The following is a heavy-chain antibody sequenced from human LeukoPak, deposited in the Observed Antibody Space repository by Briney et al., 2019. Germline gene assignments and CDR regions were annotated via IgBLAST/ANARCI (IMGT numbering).Heavy chain of an antibody. D-gene: IGHD4-17*01. Sequence: GESLQISCQGSGSRFTSYWIGWVGPLPGKGLEGMGIIYPGDSDTRYSPSFQGQVTISADKSISTAYLQWSSLKASDTAMYYCARQSTVTTLPFDYWGQGTLVTVSS. CDR2: IYPGDSDT. V-gene: IGHV5-51*01. CDR1: GSRFTSYW. CDR3: ARQSTVTTLPFDY. J-gene: IGHJ4*02.